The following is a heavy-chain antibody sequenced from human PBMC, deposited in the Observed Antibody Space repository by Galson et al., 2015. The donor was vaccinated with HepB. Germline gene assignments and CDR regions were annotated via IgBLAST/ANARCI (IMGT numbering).Heavy chain of an antibody. CDR1: GYTFASYA. D-gene: IGHD6-13*01. V-gene: IGHV7-4-1*02. CDR3: ARDTENSSSQYTPLDY. CDR2: INTNTGNP. Sequence: SVKVSCKASGYTFASYAMNWVRQAPGQGLEWMGWINTNTGNPTYAQGFTGRFVFSLDTSVSTAYLQISSLKAEDTAVYYCARDTENSSSQYTPLDYWGQGTLVTVSS. J-gene: IGHJ4*02.